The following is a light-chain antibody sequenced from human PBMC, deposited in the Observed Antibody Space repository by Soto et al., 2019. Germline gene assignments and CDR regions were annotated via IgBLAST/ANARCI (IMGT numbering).Light chain of an antibody. J-gene: IGKJ1*01. CDR2: KAS. V-gene: IGKV1-5*03. CDR1: QSISSW. CDR3: QQRRT. Sequence: DIQMTQSPSTLSASVGDRVTITCRASQSISSWFAWYQQKPGKAPKLLIYKASSLESGVPSRFSGSGSGTEFTLTISSLQPDDFATYYCQQRRTFGQGTKVEIK.